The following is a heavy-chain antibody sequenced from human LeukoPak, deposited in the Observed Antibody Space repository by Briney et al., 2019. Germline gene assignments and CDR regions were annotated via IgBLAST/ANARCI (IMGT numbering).Heavy chain of an antibody. Sequence: GGSLRLSCAASGFTFSSYSMNWVRQAPGKGLEWVSYISSSSTIYYADSVKGRFTISRDNAKDSLYLQMNSLRAEDTAVYYCARAEAIAAAGMSDYWGQGTLVTVSS. CDR3: ARAEAIAAAGMSDY. CDR2: ISSSSTI. V-gene: IGHV3-48*01. D-gene: IGHD6-13*01. J-gene: IGHJ4*02. CDR1: GFTFSSYS.